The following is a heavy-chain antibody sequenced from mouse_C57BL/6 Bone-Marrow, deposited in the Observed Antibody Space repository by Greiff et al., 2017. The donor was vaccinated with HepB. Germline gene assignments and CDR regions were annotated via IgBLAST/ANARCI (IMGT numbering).Heavy chain of an antibody. CDR1: GFTFSDYG. J-gene: IGHJ3*01. CDR2: ISSGSSTI. V-gene: IGHV5-17*01. D-gene: IGHD2-3*01. Sequence: EVMLVESGGGLVKPGGSLKLSCAASGFTFSDYGMHWVRQAPEKGLEWVAYISSGSSTIYYADTVKGRFTISRDNAKNTLFLQMTSLRSEDTAMYYCAMGPKFDGYYWFAYWGQGTLVTVSA. CDR3: AMGPKFDGYYWFAY.